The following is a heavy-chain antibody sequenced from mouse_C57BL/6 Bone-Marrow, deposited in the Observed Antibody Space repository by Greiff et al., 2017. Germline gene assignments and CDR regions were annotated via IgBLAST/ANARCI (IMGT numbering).Heavy chain of an antibody. J-gene: IGHJ1*03. CDR2: IDPSDSYT. Sequence: QVQLQQPGAELVMPGASVKLSCKASGYTFTSYWMHWVKQRPGQGLEWIGEIDPSDSYTNYNQKFKGKSTLTVDKSSSTAYMQLISLTSVASAVYYVASGGFTTVVAHWYFDVWGTGTTVTVSS. CDR3: ASGGFTTVVAHWYFDV. CDR1: GYTFTSYW. V-gene: IGHV1-69*01. D-gene: IGHD1-1*01.